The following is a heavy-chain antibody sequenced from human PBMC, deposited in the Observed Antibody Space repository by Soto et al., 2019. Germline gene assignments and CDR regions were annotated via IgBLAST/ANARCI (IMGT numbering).Heavy chain of an antibody. J-gene: IGHJ4*02. CDR2: INPNSGGGT. V-gene: IGHV1-2*02. CDR1: GFTFIGHY. CDR3: AGSRTGALDY. Sequence: QVQLVQSGAGVKKPGASVKLSCKASGFTFIGHYIHWGRQAPGQGLEWVGWINPNSGGGTVYAQKFQGRVTMTADTSTSIASMDLTSLRGDDTAVYYCAGSRTGALDYWGPGALVTVSS. D-gene: IGHD7-27*01.